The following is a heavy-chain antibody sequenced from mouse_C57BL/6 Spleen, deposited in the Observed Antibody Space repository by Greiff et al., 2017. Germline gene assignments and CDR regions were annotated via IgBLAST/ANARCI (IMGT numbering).Heavy chain of an antibody. CDR2: ILPGSGRL. D-gene: IGHD2-5*01. Sequence: QVQLQQSGAELMKPGASVKLSCKATGYTFTGYWLEWVKQRPGHGLEWIGEILPGSGRLNYNEKFKGKATFPADTSSNTAYMQLSSLTTEDSAIYYCASRGYSNLYYAMDYWGQGTSVTVSS. CDR3: ASRGYSNLYYAMDY. CDR1: GYTFTGYW. J-gene: IGHJ4*01. V-gene: IGHV1-9*01.